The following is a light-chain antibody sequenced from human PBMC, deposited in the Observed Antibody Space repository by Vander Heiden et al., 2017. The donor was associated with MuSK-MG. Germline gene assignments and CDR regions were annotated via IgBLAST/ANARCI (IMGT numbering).Light chain of an antibody. Sequence: QSVLTQSPSACGTPRQSVTCPCSGSNSNIQSKPVPWYQLLPGAAPKLVSYGNNRRPAGVPDRFAGSKSGTSASLAISVLQSDDEADYYCASWDDSLHGVVFGGGTKLTVL. CDR1: NSNIQSKP. CDR3: ASWDDSLHGVV. J-gene: IGLJ2*01. CDR2: GNN. V-gene: IGLV1-44*01.